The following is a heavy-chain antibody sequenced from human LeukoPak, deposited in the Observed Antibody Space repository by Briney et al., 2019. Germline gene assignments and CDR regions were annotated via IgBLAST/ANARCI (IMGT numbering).Heavy chain of an antibody. J-gene: IGHJ4*02. V-gene: IGHV3-23*01. CDR2: ISGSAISA. CDR3: TKSGLLRFLEWLLEFDY. Sequence: GGSLRLSCAASGFTFSSYAMSWVRQAPGKGLEWVSSISGSAISAYYADSVKGRFTISRDNSKNTLYLQMNSLRAEDTTVYYCTKSGLLRFLEWLLEFDYWGQGTLVTVSS. D-gene: IGHD3-3*01. CDR1: GFTFSSYA.